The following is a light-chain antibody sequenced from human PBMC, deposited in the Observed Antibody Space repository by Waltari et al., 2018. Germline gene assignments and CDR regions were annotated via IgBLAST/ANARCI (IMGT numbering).Light chain of an antibody. CDR1: SPNTGSNT. J-gene: IGLJ2*01. CDR3: AAWDDSLNGVV. V-gene: IGLV1-44*01. CDR2: TNN. Sequence: QSVLTQPPSASGTPGQRVTIPCSGSSPNTGSNTVNWYQQLPGTAPKLLIYTNNPAPPRVPDRFSGSNSGTSASLAISGLQSEDEADYYCAAWDDSLNGVVFGGGTKLTVL.